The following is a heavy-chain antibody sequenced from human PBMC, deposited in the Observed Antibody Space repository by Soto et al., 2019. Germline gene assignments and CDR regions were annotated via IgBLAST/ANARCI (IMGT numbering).Heavy chain of an antibody. V-gene: IGHV1-18*01. Sequence: QVQLVQSGDEVKKHGASVKVSCKASGYIFVNYGIAWVRQAPGQGLEWMGWISPYTSNTHSATKIQGRLTMTTDTTASTAYMDLGSLTSDDTAVYYCVMVDNYVTPTPQDVWGQRTTVTVSS. J-gene: IGHJ6*02. CDR3: VMVDNYVTPTPQDV. D-gene: IGHD3-16*01. CDR2: ISPYTSNT. CDR1: GYIFVNYG.